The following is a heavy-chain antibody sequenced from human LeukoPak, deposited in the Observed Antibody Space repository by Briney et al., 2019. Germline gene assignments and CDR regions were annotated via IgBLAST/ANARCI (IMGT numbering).Heavy chain of an antibody. J-gene: IGHJ6*03. CDR2: IYHSGST. Sequence: SETLSLTCTVSGYSISSGYYWGWIRQPPGEGLEWIGSIYHSGSTYYNPSLKSRVTISVDTSKNQFSLKLRSVTAADTAVYYCARGSSSWYYDYYYYMDVWGKGTTVTVSS. D-gene: IGHD6-13*01. V-gene: IGHV4-38-2*02. CDR1: GYSISSGYY. CDR3: ARGSSSWYYDYYYYMDV.